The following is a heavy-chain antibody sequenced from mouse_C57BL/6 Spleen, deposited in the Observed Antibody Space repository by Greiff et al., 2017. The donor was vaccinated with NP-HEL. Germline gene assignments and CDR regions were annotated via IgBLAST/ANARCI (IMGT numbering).Heavy chain of an antibody. CDR1: GYTFTDYN. CDR2: INPNNGGT. Sequence: EVQLQQSGPELVKPGASVKMSCKASGYTFTDYNMHWVKQSHGKILEWIGYINPNNGGTSYNQKFKGKATLTVNKSSSTAYMELRSLTSEDSAVYYCARPLDYGSSYDWFAYWGQGTLVTVSA. D-gene: IGHD1-1*01. V-gene: IGHV1-22*01. J-gene: IGHJ3*01. CDR3: ARPLDYGSSYDWFAY.